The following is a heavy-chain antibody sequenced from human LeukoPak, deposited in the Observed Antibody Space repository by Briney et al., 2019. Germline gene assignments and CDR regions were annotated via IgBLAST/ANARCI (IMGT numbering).Heavy chain of an antibody. CDR2: ISAYNGNT. Sequence: ASVKVSCKASGYTFTSYGISWVRQAPGQGLEWMGWISAYNGNTNYAQKLQGRVTMTRNTSISTAYMELSSLRSEDTAVYYCAVDFWSGYSNWFDPWGQGTLVTVSS. V-gene: IGHV1-18*01. J-gene: IGHJ5*02. CDR1: GYTFTSYG. CDR3: AVDFWSGYSNWFDP. D-gene: IGHD3-3*01.